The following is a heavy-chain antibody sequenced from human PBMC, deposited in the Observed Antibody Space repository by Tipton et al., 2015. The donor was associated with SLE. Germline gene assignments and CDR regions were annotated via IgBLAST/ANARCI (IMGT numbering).Heavy chain of an antibody. V-gene: IGHV4-34*01. J-gene: IGHJ4*02. CDR3: ARGGNYDFFRSPHAYFDY. D-gene: IGHD3-3*01. CDR2: INHRGGT. Sequence: TLSLTCAVYGGSFSGYYWNWIRQPPGKGLEWIGEINHRGGTNYNPSLKSRVTISVDTSKNQFSLKLSSVTAADTAVYYCARGGNYDFFRSPHAYFDYWGQGTLVTVSS. CDR1: GGSFSGYY.